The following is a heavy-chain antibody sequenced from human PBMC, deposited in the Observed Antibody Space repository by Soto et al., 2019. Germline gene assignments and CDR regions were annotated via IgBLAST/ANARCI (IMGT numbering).Heavy chain of an antibody. D-gene: IGHD2-15*01. CDR2: ISSSGSKI. J-gene: IGHJ1*01. V-gene: IGHV3-11*01. CDR1: GFTFSDYY. CDR3: ASIVVVVAAVHAEYFQH. Sequence: QVQLVESGGGLVKPGGSLRLSCAASGFTFSDYYMSWIRQAPGKGLEWVSYISSSGSKIYYADSVKGRFTISRDNAKNSLYLQMNSLRAEDTAVYYCASIVVVVAAVHAEYFQHWGQGTLVTVSS.